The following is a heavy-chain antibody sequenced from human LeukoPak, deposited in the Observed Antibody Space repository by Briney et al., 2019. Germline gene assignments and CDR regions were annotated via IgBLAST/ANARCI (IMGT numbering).Heavy chain of an antibody. CDR3: ARGSRFGVVGRDAFDI. V-gene: IGHV3-21*01. Sequence: GGSLRLSCAASGFTFSSYSMNWVRQAPGKGLEWVSSISSTSNYIYYADSVKGRFTISRDNAKNSLYLQVNSLRAEDTAVYYCARGSRFGVVGRDAFDIWGQGTVVTVSS. CDR1: GFTFSSYS. J-gene: IGHJ3*02. CDR2: ISSTSNYI. D-gene: IGHD3-3*01.